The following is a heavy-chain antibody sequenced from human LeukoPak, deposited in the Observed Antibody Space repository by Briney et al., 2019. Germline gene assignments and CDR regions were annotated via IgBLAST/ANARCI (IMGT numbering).Heavy chain of an antibody. J-gene: IGHJ4*02. CDR1: GFIFSNYG. V-gene: IGHV3-30*02. Sequence: PGGSLRLSCAASGFIFSNYGMHWVRQAPGKGLEWVTFIQYDVSSIYYADSVKGRFTISRDNSKNTVYLQMNSLRPEDTAVYYCVQEAGAVAGRFDRWGQGTLATVSS. CDR2: IQYDVSSI. CDR3: VQEAGAVAGRFDR. D-gene: IGHD6-19*01.